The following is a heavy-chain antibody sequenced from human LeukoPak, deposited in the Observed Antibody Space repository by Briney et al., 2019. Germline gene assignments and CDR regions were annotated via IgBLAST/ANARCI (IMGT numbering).Heavy chain of an antibody. V-gene: IGHV3-9*01. Sequence: RSGGSLRLSCEASGFTFGDYAMHWVRQAPGKGLEWVSTINWNSGGIGYADSVKGRFTISRDNAKNSLYLHLNSLRPEDTAFYYCVRDVLPVSRSGFDQWGQGTLVNVSS. CDR3: VRDVLPVSRSGFDQ. CDR1: GFTFGDYA. CDR2: INWNSGGI. J-gene: IGHJ4*02. D-gene: IGHD1-26*01.